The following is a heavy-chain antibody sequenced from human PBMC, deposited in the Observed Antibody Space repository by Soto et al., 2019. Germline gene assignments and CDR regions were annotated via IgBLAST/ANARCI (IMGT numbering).Heavy chain of an antibody. CDR1: GFTFSNAW. CDR2: VKSKTDGGAT. D-gene: IGHD2-15*01. CDR3: TTLSVVAVHSDY. Sequence: EVQLVESGGGLVKPGGSLRLSCAASGFTFSNAWMNWVRQAPGKGLEWVGRVKSKTDGGATDYAAPVKDRFTISRDDSKNSLYLQMNSLKTEDTAVYYCTTLSVVAVHSDYWGQGTLVVVSS. J-gene: IGHJ4*02. V-gene: IGHV3-15*01.